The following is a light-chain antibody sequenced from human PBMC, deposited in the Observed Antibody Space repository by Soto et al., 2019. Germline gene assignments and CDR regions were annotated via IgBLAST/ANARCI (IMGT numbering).Light chain of an antibody. V-gene: IGKV3-20*01. CDR2: GAS. CDR1: QSVSSSY. CDR3: QQYGSSWWT. Sequence: EIVLPQSPGTLSLSPGERATLSCRASQSVSSSYLAWYQQKPGQAPRLLIYGASSRATGIPDRFSGSGSGTDFTLTISRLEPEDFAVYYCQQYGSSWWTFGQGTKVDIK. J-gene: IGKJ1*01.